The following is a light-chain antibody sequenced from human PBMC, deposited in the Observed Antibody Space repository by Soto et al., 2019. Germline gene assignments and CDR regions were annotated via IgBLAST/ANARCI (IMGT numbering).Light chain of an antibody. J-gene: IGKJ2*01. CDR1: QSVSSSY. Sequence: EIVLTQSPGTLSLSPGERATLSCRASQSVSSSYLAWYQQKPGQAPRLLIYGASSRATGIPDRFSGSGSGTDFTLTISRLEPGDFAVYYCQQYGSSPPYTVGQGTKLEIK. CDR2: GAS. CDR3: QQYGSSPPYT. V-gene: IGKV3-20*01.